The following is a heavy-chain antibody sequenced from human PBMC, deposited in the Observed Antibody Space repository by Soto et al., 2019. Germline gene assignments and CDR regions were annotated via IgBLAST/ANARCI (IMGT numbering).Heavy chain of an antibody. CDR2: IIPIFGTA. CDR1: GGTFSSYA. J-gene: IGHJ4*02. CDR3: AGSDDYYGSGSYYNRGSNFDY. Sequence: SVKVSCKASGGTFSSYAISWVRQAPGQGLEWMGGIIPIFGTANYAQKFQGRVTITADKSTSTAYMELSSLRSEDTAVYYCAGSDDYYGSGSYYNRGSNFDYWGQGALVTVSS. D-gene: IGHD3-10*01. V-gene: IGHV1-69*06.